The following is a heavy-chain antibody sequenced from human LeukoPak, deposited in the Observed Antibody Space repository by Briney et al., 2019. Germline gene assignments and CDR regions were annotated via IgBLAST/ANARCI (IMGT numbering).Heavy chain of an antibody. D-gene: IGHD3-22*01. Sequence: ASVKVSCKASGYTFTSYDINWVRQATGQGLEWMGWMNPNSGNTGYAQKFQGRVTMTRNTSISTAYMELSSLRSEDTAVYYCARDARVYYYDSSGYYYPYWGQGTLVTVSS. V-gene: IGHV1-8*01. J-gene: IGHJ4*02. CDR1: GYTFTSYD. CDR3: ARDARVYYYDSSGYYYPY. CDR2: MNPNSGNT.